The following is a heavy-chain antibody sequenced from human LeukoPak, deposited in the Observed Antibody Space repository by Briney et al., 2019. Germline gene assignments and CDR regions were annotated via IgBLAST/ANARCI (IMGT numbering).Heavy chain of an antibody. Sequence: PGGSLRLSCAASGFNLSSYYMDWVRQGPGKGLVWVSRLKSDGSSTKYADSVKGRFTISRDDAKNTLYLQMTSLRAEDTAVYYCARESTGGDLDYWGQGTLVTVSS. D-gene: IGHD7-27*01. CDR2: LKSDGSST. V-gene: IGHV3-74*03. CDR1: GFNLSSYY. CDR3: ARESTGGDLDY. J-gene: IGHJ4*02.